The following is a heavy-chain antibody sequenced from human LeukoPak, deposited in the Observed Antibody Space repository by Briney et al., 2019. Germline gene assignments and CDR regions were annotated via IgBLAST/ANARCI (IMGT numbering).Heavy chain of an antibody. CDR3: AREGGYCYGGSCRWFDS. CDR1: GFTFSSYS. Sequence: GGSLRLSXAASGFTFSSYSMNWVRQAPGKGLEWVSSINTRSYIYYADSVNGRFTISRDDAKNSLYLQMNSLTAEDTAVYYCAREGGYCYGGSCRWFDSWGQGTLVTVSS. V-gene: IGHV3-21*01. CDR2: INTRSYI. J-gene: IGHJ5*01. D-gene: IGHD2-15*01.